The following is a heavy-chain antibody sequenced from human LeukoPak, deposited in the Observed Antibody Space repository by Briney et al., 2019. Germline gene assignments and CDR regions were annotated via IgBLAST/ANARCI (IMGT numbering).Heavy chain of an antibody. J-gene: IGHJ4*02. Sequence: GGSLRLSCAASGFTFNNYAMSWVRQAPVRGLEWVSSLRGNGDTFYADSVKGRFTLSRDDSRNTVYLQMNNLRVEDTAVYYCAKANWVSNADAVSWGQGTVVTVSS. CDR1: GFTFNNYA. CDR3: AKANWVSNADAVS. D-gene: IGHD1-1*01. V-gene: IGHV3-23*01. CDR2: LRGNGDT.